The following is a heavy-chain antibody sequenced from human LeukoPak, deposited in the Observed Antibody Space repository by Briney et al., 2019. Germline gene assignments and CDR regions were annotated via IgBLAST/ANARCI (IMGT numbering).Heavy chain of an antibody. D-gene: IGHD4-17*01. J-gene: IGHJ5*02. CDR2: IYSGGST. Sequence: GGSLRLSCAASGFTVSSNYMSWVRQAPGKGLEWVSVIYSGGSTYYADSVKGRFTISRDNSKNTLYLQMNSLRAEDTAVYYCASSPPPLYGDYGSWFAPGAREPWSPSPQ. V-gene: IGHV3-66*02. CDR1: GFTVSSNY. CDR3: ASSPPPLYGDYGSWFAP.